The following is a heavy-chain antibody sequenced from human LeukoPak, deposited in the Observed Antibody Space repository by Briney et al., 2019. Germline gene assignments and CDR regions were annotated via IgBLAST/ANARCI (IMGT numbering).Heavy chain of an antibody. CDR3: AKDVGDGYNRDAFDI. D-gene: IGHD5-24*01. CDR2: ISYDGSNK. Sequence: GRSLRLSCAASGFTFSSYGMHWVRQAPGKGLEWVAVISYDGSNKYYADSVKGRFTISRDNSKNTLYLQMNSLRAEDTAVYYCAKDVGDGYNRDAFDIWGQGTMVTVSS. CDR1: GFTFSSYG. V-gene: IGHV3-30*18. J-gene: IGHJ3*02.